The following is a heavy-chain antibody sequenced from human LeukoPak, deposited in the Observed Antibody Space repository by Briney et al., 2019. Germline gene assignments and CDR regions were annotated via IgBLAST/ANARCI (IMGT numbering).Heavy chain of an antibody. CDR2: ISSSGSSI. D-gene: IGHD4-17*01. Sequence: GGSLRLSCADSGFTFSRYAMNWVRQAPGKGLEWVSYISSSGSSIYYADSVKGRFTISRDNAKNSLYLQMNSLRAEDTAIYYCAREVSDYLRGYFDYWGQGTLVTVSS. V-gene: IGHV3-48*03. J-gene: IGHJ4*02. CDR1: GFTFSRYA. CDR3: AREVSDYLRGYFDY.